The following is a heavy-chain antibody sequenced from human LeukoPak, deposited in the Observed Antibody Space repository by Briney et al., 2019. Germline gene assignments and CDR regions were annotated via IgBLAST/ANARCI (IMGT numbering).Heavy chain of an antibody. Sequence: GGSLRLSCAASGFTFSTYSVNWVRQAPGKGLEWVSSISSSSSYIYYADSVKGRFTISRDNAKNSLYLQMNSLRAGDTAVYYCARDQGGAFDYWGQGTLVTVSS. CDR1: GFTFSTYS. CDR2: ISSSSSYI. D-gene: IGHD3-16*01. V-gene: IGHV3-21*01. J-gene: IGHJ4*02. CDR3: ARDQGGAFDY.